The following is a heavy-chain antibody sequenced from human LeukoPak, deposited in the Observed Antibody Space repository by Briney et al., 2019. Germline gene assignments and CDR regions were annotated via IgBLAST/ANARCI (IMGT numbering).Heavy chain of an antibody. V-gene: IGHV4-59*01. J-gene: IGHJ4*02. Sequence: PSETLSLTCTVSGVSISSDYWSWIRQPPGKGLEWIGCIYFSGSTNYNPSLESRVSMSLDTSKTQFSLKLRSVTAADTAVYYCARYVRNRGTFYLDYWGQGTLVTVSS. CDR3: ARYVRNRGTFYLDY. CDR2: IYFSGST. D-gene: IGHD1-26*01. CDR1: GVSISSDY.